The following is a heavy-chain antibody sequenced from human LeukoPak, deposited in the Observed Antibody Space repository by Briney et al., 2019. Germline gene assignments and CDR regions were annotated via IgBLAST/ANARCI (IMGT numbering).Heavy chain of an antibody. CDR3: ARASRTYGSGIAYYYYYGMDV. D-gene: IGHD3-10*01. CDR1: GGSISSYY. J-gene: IGHJ6*02. CDR2: IYYSGST. V-gene: IGHV4-59*01. Sequence: SETLSLTCTVSGGSISSYYWGWIRQPPGKGLEWIGYIYYSGSTNYNPSLKSRVTISVDTSKNQFSLKLSSVTAADTAVYYCARASRTYGSGIAYYYYYGMDVWGQGTTVTVSS.